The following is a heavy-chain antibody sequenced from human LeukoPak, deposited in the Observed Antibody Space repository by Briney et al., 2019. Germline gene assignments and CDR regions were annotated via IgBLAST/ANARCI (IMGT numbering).Heavy chain of an antibody. CDR1: GFTFYNAW. D-gene: IGHD3-22*01. CDR2: LKGKTECGTT. V-gene: IGHV3-15*01. J-gene: IGHJ4*02. CDR3: STYRWWVSMIGLDY. Sequence: PGGSLRLFCAVSGFTFYNAWVSWVGQAPGKGLEWLGRLKGKTECGTTDYGAPVKGRFTISRDDSKNMLYLQMDSLKTEDTAVYYCSTYRWWVSMIGLDYWGQGTLVTVSS.